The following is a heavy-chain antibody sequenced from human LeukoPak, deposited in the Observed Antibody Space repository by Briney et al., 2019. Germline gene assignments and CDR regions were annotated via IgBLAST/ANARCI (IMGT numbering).Heavy chain of an antibody. D-gene: IGHD6-13*01. J-gene: IGHJ4*02. Sequence: SETLSLTCAVYGGSFSGYYWCWIRQPPGKGLEWIGEINHSGSTNYNPSLKSRVTISVDTSKNQFSLKLSSVTAADTAVYYCARGMQQLVSYYFDYWGQGTLVTVSS. CDR2: INHSGST. V-gene: IGHV4-34*01. CDR3: ARGMQQLVSYYFDY. CDR1: GGSFSGYY.